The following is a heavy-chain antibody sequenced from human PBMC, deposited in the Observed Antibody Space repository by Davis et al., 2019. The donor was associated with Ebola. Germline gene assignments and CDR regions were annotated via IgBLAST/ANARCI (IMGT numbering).Heavy chain of an antibody. J-gene: IGHJ4*02. D-gene: IGHD2-21*02. CDR2: IRSKAYGGTS. CDR3: TTKHIVVVTARDY. Sequence: PGGSLRLSCTTSGFTFGDYAMSWFRQAPGKGLEWVGFIRSKAYGGTSEYAASVKGRFTISRDDSKSIAYLQMNSLKTEDTAVYYCTTKHIVVVTARDYWGQGTLVTVSS. V-gene: IGHV3-49*03. CDR1: GFTFGDYA.